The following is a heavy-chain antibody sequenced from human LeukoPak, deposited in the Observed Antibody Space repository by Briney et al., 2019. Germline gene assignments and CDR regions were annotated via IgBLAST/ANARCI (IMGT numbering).Heavy chain of an antibody. CDR2: IYYSGST. D-gene: IGHD2/OR15-2a*01. V-gene: IGHV4-59*01. CDR3: ARGATSLSYFDS. J-gene: IGHJ4*02. CDR1: GGSISTYY. Sequence: ASETLSLTCTVSGGSISTYYWSWIRQPPGKGLEWIGYIYYSGSTNYNPSLKSRVTISVDTSKNQFSLKLSSVTAADTAVYYCARGATSLSYFDSRGQGTPVTVSS.